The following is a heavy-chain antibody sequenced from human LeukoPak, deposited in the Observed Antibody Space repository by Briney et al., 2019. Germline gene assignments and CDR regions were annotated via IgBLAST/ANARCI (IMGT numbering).Heavy chain of an antibody. CDR3: ARVWGGGYSYGYFDY. Sequence: ASVKVSCKTSGYTFTNYYISWVRQAPGQGLEWMGWISAYNGNTNYEQKFQGRVTMTTDTSTSTVSMELRSLRSDDTAVYYCARVWGGGYSYGYFDYWGQGTLVTVSS. D-gene: IGHD5-18*01. J-gene: IGHJ4*02. CDR2: ISAYNGNT. CDR1: GYTFTNYY. V-gene: IGHV1-18*01.